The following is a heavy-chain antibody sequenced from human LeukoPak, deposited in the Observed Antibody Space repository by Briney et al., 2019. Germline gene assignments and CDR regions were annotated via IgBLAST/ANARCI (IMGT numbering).Heavy chain of an antibody. D-gene: IGHD1-26*01. Sequence: ASVKVSCKASGYTFTSYGISWVRQAPGQGLEWMGWISAYNGNTNYAQKLQGKVTMTTDTSTSTAYMELRSLRSDDTAVYYCARLGRNPSGSYYFDYWGQGTLVTVSS. CDR1: GYTFTSYG. V-gene: IGHV1-18*01. J-gene: IGHJ4*02. CDR3: ARLGRNPSGSYYFDY. CDR2: ISAYNGNT.